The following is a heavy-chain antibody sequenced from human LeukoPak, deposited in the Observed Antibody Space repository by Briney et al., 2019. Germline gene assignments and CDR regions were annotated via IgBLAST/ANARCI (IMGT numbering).Heavy chain of an antibody. Sequence: GASVKVSCKASGGTFSSHAISWVRQAPGQGLEWMGRIIPIFGTANYAQKFQGRVTITTDESTSTAYMELSSLRSEDTAVYYCARARGRDYYPTDYWGQGTLVTVSS. CDR2: IIPIFGTA. CDR3: ARARGRDYYPTDY. J-gene: IGHJ4*02. CDR1: GGTFSSHA. V-gene: IGHV1-69*05. D-gene: IGHD3-10*01.